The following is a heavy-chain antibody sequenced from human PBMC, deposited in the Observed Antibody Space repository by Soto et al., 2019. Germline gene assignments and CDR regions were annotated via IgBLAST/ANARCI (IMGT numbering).Heavy chain of an antibody. CDR2: ISYDGSHK. CDR1: GFNFSSYG. V-gene: IGHV3-30*18. Sequence: HVQLVESGGGVVQPGRSLRLSCAVSGFNFSSYGMHWVRQAPGKGLERVAVISYDGSHKASADSVQCRLAISGDNSKNTLFVQMNSLIVEHTAVDYCANDLGKTRSWTADWGQGTLVSVSS. D-gene: IGHD3-10*01. CDR3: ANDLGKTRSWTAD. J-gene: IGHJ4*02.